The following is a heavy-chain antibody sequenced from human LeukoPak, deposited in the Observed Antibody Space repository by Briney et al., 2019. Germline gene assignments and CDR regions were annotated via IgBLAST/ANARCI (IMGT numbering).Heavy chain of an antibody. CDR2: ISGSGGST. Sequence: GGSLRLSCAASGFTFSSYDMSWVRQAPGKGLEWVSAISGSGGSTYYADSVKGRFTISRDNSKNTLYLQMNSLRAEDTAVYYCAKVPYYGSGSYHLDYWGQGTLVTVSS. V-gene: IGHV3-23*01. CDR1: GFTFSSYD. J-gene: IGHJ4*02. D-gene: IGHD3-10*01. CDR3: AKVPYYGSGSYHLDY.